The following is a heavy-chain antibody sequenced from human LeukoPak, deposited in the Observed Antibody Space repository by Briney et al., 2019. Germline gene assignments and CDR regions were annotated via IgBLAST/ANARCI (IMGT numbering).Heavy chain of an antibody. CDR1: GCTITDSYS. D-gene: IGHD1-1*01. Sequence: GASVKVSCKASGCTITDSYSITWVRQAPGQGLEWMGYISTYNGYTNYAQNLQGRVSMTTDTSTNTAHMELRSLRSDDTAVYYCARADNGAREGFDYWGQGTLVTVSS. CDR3: ARADNGAREGFDY. V-gene: IGHV1-18*01. J-gene: IGHJ4*02. CDR2: ISTYNGYT.